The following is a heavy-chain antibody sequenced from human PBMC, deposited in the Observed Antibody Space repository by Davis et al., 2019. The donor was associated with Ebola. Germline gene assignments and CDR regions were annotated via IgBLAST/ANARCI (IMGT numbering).Heavy chain of an antibody. CDR1: GFTLSDYY. Sequence: GESLKISCAASGFTLSDYYMSWIRQAPGKGLEWVSSIRSSDTTIYYSDPVKGRFTVSRDNAKNSLYLQMNSLRAEDTAIYYCARHSPTYLNIVTGLNWFDPWGQGILVTVSS. D-gene: IGHD3-9*01. CDR3: ARHSPTYLNIVTGLNWFDP. CDR2: IRSSDTTI. J-gene: IGHJ5*02. V-gene: IGHV3-11*01.